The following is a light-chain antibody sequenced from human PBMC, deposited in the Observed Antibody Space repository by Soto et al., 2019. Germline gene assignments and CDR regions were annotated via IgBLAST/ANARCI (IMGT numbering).Light chain of an antibody. J-gene: IGKJ4*01. CDR3: QQYDASPLT. CDR1: QTVLNRTNNKNY. Sequence: DIVLTQSPDSLAVSLGERATINCKSSQTVLNRTNNKNYLAWYQQRPGQPPKLLIYWASIRESGVPERFSGTGSGTDFPLTISSLQADDVAVYYCQQYDASPLTFGGGTKVEIK. CDR2: WAS. V-gene: IGKV4-1*01.